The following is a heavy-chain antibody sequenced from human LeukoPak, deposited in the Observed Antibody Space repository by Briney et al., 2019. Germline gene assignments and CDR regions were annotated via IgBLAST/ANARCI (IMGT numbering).Heavy chain of an antibody. D-gene: IGHD1-7*01. CDR2: ISAYNGNT. J-gene: IGHJ6*03. CDR1: GCTFTSYG. Sequence: ASVKVSCKASGCTFTSYGISWVRQAPGQGLEWMGWISAYNGNTNYAQKLQGRVTMTTDTSTSTAYMELRSLRSDDTAVYYCARAGITGTILMYYYYYYMDVWGKGTTVTVSS. V-gene: IGHV1-18*01. CDR3: ARAGITGTILMYYYYYYMDV.